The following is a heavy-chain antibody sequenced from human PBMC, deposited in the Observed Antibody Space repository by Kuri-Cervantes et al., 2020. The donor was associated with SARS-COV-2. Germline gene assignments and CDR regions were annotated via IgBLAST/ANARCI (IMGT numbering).Heavy chain of an antibody. CDR2: ISGSGGST. V-gene: IGHV3-23*01. J-gene: IGHJ6*02. CDR3: AKEGPTGYYDSSGYYYDYYYGMDV. Sequence: GGSLRLSCAASGFTFSSYAMSWVRQAPGKGLEWVSAISGSGGSTYYADSVKGRFTISRDNSKNTLYLQMNSLRAEDTAVYYCAKEGPTGYYDSSGYYYDYYYGMDVWGQGTMVTVSS. CDR1: GFTFSSYA. D-gene: IGHD3-22*01.